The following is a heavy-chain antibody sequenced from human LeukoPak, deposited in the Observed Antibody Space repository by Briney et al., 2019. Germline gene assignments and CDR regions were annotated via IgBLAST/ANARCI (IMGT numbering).Heavy chain of an antibody. J-gene: IGHJ6*03. CDR1: GGSISSYY. Sequence: SETLSPTCTVSGGSISSYYWGWIRQPPGKGLEWIGSIHYSGSTNYNPSLKSRVTISVDTSKNQFSLKLSSVTAADTAVYYCARGYCSGGSCYSYYYYNYMDVWGKGTTVTVSS. D-gene: IGHD2-15*01. V-gene: IGHV4-39*07. CDR2: IHYSGST. CDR3: ARGYCSGGSCYSYYYYNYMDV.